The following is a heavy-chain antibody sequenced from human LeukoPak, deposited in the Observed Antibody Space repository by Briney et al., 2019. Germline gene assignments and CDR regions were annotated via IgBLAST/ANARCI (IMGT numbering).Heavy chain of an antibody. J-gene: IGHJ4*02. CDR2: IIPIFGTA. D-gene: IGHD1-1*01. V-gene: IGHV1-69*05. CDR1: GGTFSSYA. Sequence: GASVKVSCKASGGTFSSYAISWVRQAPGQGLEWMGGIIPIFGTANYAQKFQGRVTITTDESTSTAYMELSSLRSEDTAVYYCASKTWERGDFDYWGQGNLVT. CDR3: ASKTWERGDFDY.